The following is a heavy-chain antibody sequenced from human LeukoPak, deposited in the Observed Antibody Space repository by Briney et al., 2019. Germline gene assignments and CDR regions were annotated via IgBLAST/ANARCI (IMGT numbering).Heavy chain of an antibody. Sequence: ASVKVSCKASGYTFTSYDINWVRQATGQGLEWMGWMNPNSGNTGYAQKFQGRVTMTRNTSISTAYMELSSLRSEDTAVYYCARCGGYDEPFDYWGQGTLVTVSP. D-gene: IGHD5-12*01. CDR1: GYTFTSYD. CDR2: MNPNSGNT. J-gene: IGHJ4*02. V-gene: IGHV1-8*01. CDR3: ARCGGYDEPFDY.